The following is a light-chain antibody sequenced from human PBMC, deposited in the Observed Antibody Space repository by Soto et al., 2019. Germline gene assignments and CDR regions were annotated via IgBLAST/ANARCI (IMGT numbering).Light chain of an antibody. J-gene: IGKJ1*01. Sequence: DIQMTQSPSTLSASVGDRVTITCRASQSVSSWLAWYQQKPGKAPKLLIYKASSLHSGVQSRFSGSGSGTEFTLTISSLQPDDFATYYCHQYKTYWTFGHGTKVEMK. V-gene: IGKV1-5*03. CDR3: HQYKTYWT. CDR2: KAS. CDR1: QSVSSW.